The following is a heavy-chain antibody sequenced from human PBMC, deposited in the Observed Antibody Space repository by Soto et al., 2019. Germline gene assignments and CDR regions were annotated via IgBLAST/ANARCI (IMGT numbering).Heavy chain of an antibody. D-gene: IGHD4-17*01. Sequence: SETLSLTCTVSGGSISSYYWSWIRQPPGKGLEWIGYIYYSGSTNYNPSLKSRVTISVDTSKNQFSLKLSSVTAADTAVYYCAREYGDPLKNWFDPWGQGTLVTVSS. V-gene: IGHV4-59*01. CDR2: IYYSGST. J-gene: IGHJ5*02. CDR1: GGSISSYY. CDR3: AREYGDPLKNWFDP.